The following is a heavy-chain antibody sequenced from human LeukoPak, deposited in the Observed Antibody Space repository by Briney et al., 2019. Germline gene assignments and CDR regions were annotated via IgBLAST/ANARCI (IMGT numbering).Heavy chain of an antibody. J-gene: IGHJ4*02. V-gene: IGHV4-39*01. CDR2: IYYSGST. CDR1: GGSISSSSYY. CDR3: ASALVVVPAAIPF. Sequence: SETLSLTCTVSGGSISSSSYYWGWIRQPPGKGLEWIGSIYYSGSTYYNPSLKSRVTISVDTSKNQFSLKLSSVTAADTAAYYCASALVVVPAAIPFWGQGTLVTVSS. D-gene: IGHD2-2*02.